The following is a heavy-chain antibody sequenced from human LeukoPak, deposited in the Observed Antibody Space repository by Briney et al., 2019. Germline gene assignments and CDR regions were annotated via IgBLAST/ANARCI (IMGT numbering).Heavy chain of an antibody. Sequence: GGSLRLSCAASGFTFSSYWMSWVRQAPGKGLEWVANIKQDESEKYYVDSVKGRFTISRDNAKNSLYLQMNSLRAEDTAVYYCAKGPGIYYYYYMDVWGKGTTVTISS. D-gene: IGHD1-14*01. CDR3: AKGPGIYYYYYMDV. V-gene: IGHV3-7*03. J-gene: IGHJ6*03. CDR2: IKQDESEK. CDR1: GFTFSSYW.